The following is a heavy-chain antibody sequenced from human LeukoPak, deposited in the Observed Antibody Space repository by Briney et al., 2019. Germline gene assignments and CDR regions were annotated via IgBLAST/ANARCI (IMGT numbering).Heavy chain of an antibody. Sequence: PGGSLRLSCAVSGLIFRSYWMSWVRQAPGKGLEGVANINQDGSEKYFVDSVKGRLTISRDNAKNSLHLQMNTLRAEDTAVYYCARERDGRFFDYWGQGTLVTVSS. D-gene: IGHD5-24*01. CDR2: INQDGSEK. V-gene: IGHV3-7*01. CDR3: ARERDGRFFDY. J-gene: IGHJ4*02. CDR1: GLIFRSYW.